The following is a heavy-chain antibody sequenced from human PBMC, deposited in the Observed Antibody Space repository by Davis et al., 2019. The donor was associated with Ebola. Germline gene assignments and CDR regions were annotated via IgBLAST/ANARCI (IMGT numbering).Heavy chain of an antibody. CDR2: ISYDGSNK. CDR1: GFTFSSYS. V-gene: IGHV3-30*18. CDR3: AKADSSGWYPFDY. D-gene: IGHD6-19*01. Sequence: GGSLRLSCAASGFTFSSYSMNWVRQAPGKGLEWVAVISYDGSNKYYADSVKGRFTISRDNSKNTLYLQMNSLRAEDTAVYYCAKADSSGWYPFDYWGQGTLVTVSS. J-gene: IGHJ4*02.